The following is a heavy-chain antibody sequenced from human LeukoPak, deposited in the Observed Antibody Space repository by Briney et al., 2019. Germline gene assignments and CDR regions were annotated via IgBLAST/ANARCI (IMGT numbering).Heavy chain of an antibody. Sequence: GESLKIPSKGSGYSFTSYWIGWVRQMPGKGLEWMGIIYPGDSDTRYSPSFQGQVTISADKSISTAYLQWSSLKASDTAMYFCARRADADEYFAYWGQGTLVTVSS. D-gene: IGHD2-2*01. CDR3: ARRADADEYFAY. J-gene: IGHJ4*02. CDR1: GYSFTSYW. CDR2: IYPGDSDT. V-gene: IGHV5-51*01.